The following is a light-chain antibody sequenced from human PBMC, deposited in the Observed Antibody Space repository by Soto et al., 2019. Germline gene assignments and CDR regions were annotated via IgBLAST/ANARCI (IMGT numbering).Light chain of an antibody. V-gene: IGLV1-44*01. Sequence: QSVLTQPPTASGTPGQRVTIFCSGSNFNIGTNNVNWYQQLPGTAPKLLVHSNTERPSGVPDRFSGSKSGTSASLAISGLQSEDEADYYCAAWDDSLNSYVFGIGTKVTVL. CDR1: NFNIGTNN. CDR2: SNT. CDR3: AAWDDSLNSYV. J-gene: IGLJ1*01.